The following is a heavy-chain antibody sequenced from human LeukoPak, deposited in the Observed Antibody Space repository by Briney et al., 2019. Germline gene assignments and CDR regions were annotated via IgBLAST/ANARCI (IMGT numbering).Heavy chain of an antibody. J-gene: IGHJ4*02. V-gene: IGHV3-23*01. CDR3: AKERSPMGR. D-gene: IGHD1-26*01. CDR2: ISGIVVST. Sequence: VLFSAISGIVVSTYYSVSVKGRFTISRDNSKNTLYLQMNSLRAEDTAVYYCAKERSPMGRWGQGTLVTVSS.